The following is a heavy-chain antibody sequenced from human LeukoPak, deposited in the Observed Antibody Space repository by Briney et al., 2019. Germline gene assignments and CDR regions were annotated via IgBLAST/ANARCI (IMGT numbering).Heavy chain of an antibody. D-gene: IGHD3-3*01. CDR2: IKQDGSEK. Sequence: GGSLRLSCAASGFTFSSYWMSWVRQAPGKGLEWVANIKQDGSEKYYVDSVKGRFTISRDNAKNSLYLQMNSLRAEDTAVYYCARFYDVWSGYHTLHIYYYYYGMDVWGQGTTVTVSS. J-gene: IGHJ6*02. CDR3: ARFYDVWSGYHTLHIYYYYYGMDV. V-gene: IGHV3-7*01. CDR1: GFTFSSYW.